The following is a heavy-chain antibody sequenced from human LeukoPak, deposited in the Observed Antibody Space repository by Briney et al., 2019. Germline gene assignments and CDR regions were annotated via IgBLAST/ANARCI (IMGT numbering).Heavy chain of an antibody. D-gene: IGHD5-24*01. V-gene: IGHV1-2*02. CDR1: GYTFTGYY. CDR3: ARDRAGDGKPRGYYYGMDV. J-gene: IGHJ6*02. Sequence: ASVKVSCKASGYTFTGYYMSWVRQAPGQGLEWMGWINPNSGDTNYAQKFQGRVTMTRDTSIRTAYMELSRLRSDDTAVYYCARDRAGDGKPRGYYYGMDVWGQGTTVTVSS. CDR2: INPNSGDT.